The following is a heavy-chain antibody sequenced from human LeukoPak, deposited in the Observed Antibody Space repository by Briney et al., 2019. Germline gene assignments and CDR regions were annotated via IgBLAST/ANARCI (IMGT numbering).Heavy chain of an antibody. D-gene: IGHD6-13*01. Sequence: SETLSLTCAGYTWSFSGYYWSWIRQPSGQGLEWIGEINHSGSTNYNPSLKSRVTISVDTSKNQFSLKLSSVTAADTAVYYCASGPSSSSWYKVFDYWGQGTLVTVSS. V-gene: IGHV4-34*01. CDR3: ASGPSSSSWYKVFDY. CDR1: TWSFSGYY. CDR2: INHSGST. J-gene: IGHJ4*02.